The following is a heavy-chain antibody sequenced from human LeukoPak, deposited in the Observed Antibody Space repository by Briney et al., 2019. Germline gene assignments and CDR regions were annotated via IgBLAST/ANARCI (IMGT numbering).Heavy chain of an antibody. V-gene: IGHV4-4*07. Sequence: SETLSLTCAVSGGSISSYYWSWIRQSAGKGLEWIGRIYISGSTNYNPSLKSRVTMSVDTSKNQFSLKLTSVTAADTAVYYCAREVVDATPSRDYYYYMDVRGKGTTVTVSS. J-gene: IGHJ6*03. D-gene: IGHD2-15*01. CDR3: AREVVDATPSRDYYYYMDV. CDR1: GGSISSYY. CDR2: IYISGST.